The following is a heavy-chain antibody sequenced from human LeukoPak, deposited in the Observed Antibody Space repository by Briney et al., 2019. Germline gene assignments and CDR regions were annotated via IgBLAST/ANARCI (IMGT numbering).Heavy chain of an antibody. V-gene: IGHV4-61*02. CDR1: GDSISSGDYY. CDR2: FYSSQST. J-gene: IGHJ4*02. Sequence: SETLSLTCTVSGDSISSGDYYWSWIRQPAGKGLEWIGRFYSSQSTDYSPSLRSRVTISVDTSKNQFSLKVRSVTTEDTAVYYCATNSGWGDLGYWGQGILVTVSS. CDR3: ATNSGWGDLGY. D-gene: IGHD2-21*02.